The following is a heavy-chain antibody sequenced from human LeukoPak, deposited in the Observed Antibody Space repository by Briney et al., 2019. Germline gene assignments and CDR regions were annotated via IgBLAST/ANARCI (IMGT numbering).Heavy chain of an antibody. V-gene: IGHV3-23*01. D-gene: IGHD2-15*01. CDR2: ISGSGGST. CDR1: GFTFSSYA. CDR3: AKDPVYCSGGSCYWYNWFDP. Sequence: GGSLRLSCAASGFTFSSYAMSWVRQAPGKGLEWVSAISGSGGSTYYADSVKGRFTISRDNSKDTLYLQMNSLRAEDTAVYYCAKDPVYCSGGSCYWYNWFDPWGQGTLVTVSS. J-gene: IGHJ5*02.